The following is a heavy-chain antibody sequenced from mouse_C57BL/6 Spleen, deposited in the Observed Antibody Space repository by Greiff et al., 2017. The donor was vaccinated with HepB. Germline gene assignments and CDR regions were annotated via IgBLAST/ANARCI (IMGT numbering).Heavy chain of an antibody. CDR3: ASQPYYYAMDY. CDR2: INPYNGDT. J-gene: IGHJ4*01. D-gene: IGHD6-1*01. V-gene: IGHV1-20*01. Sequence: EVHLVESGPELVKPGDSVKISCKASGYSFTGYFMNWVMQSHGKSLEWIGRINPYNGDTFYNQKFKGKATLTVDKSSSTAHMELRSLTSEDSAVYYCASQPYYYAMDYWGQGTSVTVSS. CDR1: GYSFTGYF.